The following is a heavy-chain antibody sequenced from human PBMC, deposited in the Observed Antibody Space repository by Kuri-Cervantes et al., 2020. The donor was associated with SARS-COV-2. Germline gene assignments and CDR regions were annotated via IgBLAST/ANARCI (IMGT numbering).Heavy chain of an antibody. Sequence: SETLSLTCPVYGGSFSGYYWSWTRQPPGKGLEWIGENNHIGGTNYTPSPKSRVTISVDTSKNQFSLKLSSVTAADTTVYYWARVRYCSSTSDRHCVRFDPWGQGTLVTVSS. D-gene: IGHD2-2*01. CDR1: GGSFSGYY. CDR2: NNHIGGT. V-gene: IGHV4-34*01. CDR3: ARVRYCSSTSDRHCVRFDP. J-gene: IGHJ5*02.